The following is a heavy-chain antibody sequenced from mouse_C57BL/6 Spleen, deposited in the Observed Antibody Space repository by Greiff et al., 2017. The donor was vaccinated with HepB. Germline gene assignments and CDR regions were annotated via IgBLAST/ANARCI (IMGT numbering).Heavy chain of an antibody. Sequence: EVQLVESGGGLVKPGGSLKLSCAASGFTFSDYGMHWVRQAPEKGLEWVAYISSGSSTIYYADTVKGRFTISRDNAKNTLFLQMTSLRSEETAMYYCARTVYYDYAGAMDYWGQGTSVTVSS. J-gene: IGHJ4*01. CDR3: ARTVYYDYAGAMDY. CDR1: GFTFSDYG. CDR2: ISSGSSTI. V-gene: IGHV5-17*01. D-gene: IGHD2-4*01.